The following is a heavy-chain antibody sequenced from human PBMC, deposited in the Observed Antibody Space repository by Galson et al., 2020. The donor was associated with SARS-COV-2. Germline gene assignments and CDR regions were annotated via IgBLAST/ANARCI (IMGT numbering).Heavy chain of an antibody. D-gene: IGHD5-18*01. Sequence: SVKVSCKTSGGTFSSYAINWVRQAHGQGPEWMGGIIPIFNTPNYAQRFQGRVTITADESTSTAYMELRSLRSEDTAVYYCARGGWVTSENYYYFYYMDVWGTGTTVTVSS. CDR2: IIPIFNTP. CDR1: GGTFSSYA. J-gene: IGHJ6*03. CDR3: ARGGWVTSENYYYFYYMDV. V-gene: IGHV1-69*13.